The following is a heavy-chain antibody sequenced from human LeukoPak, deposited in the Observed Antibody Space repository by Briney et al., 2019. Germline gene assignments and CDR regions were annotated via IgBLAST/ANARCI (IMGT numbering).Heavy chain of an antibody. CDR2: IYPGDSDT. D-gene: IGHD6-19*01. V-gene: IGHV5-51*01. CDR3: ARQIGVAGTSNDY. CDR1: GYSFTXXX. Sequence: GESLKISCKGSGYSFTXXXXXXXRXXXXXXXXXXXIIYPGDSDTRYSPXXXXXXXISADKSISTAYLQWSSLKASDTAMYYCARQIGVAGTSNDYWGQGTLVTVSS. J-gene: IGHJ4*02.